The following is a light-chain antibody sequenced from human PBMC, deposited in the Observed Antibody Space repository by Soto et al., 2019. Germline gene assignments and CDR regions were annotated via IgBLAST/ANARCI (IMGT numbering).Light chain of an antibody. Sequence: DLQMTQSPSSLSASVGDRVTITCRASQSISNFLNWYQQRQGQVPKLLIYAASNLHTDVPARFSGSGSGTDFTLTITSLQPEDFTTYYCQQSHSSPPTFGQGTKVEIK. J-gene: IGKJ1*01. CDR2: AAS. V-gene: IGKV1-39*01. CDR1: QSISNF. CDR3: QQSHSSPPT.